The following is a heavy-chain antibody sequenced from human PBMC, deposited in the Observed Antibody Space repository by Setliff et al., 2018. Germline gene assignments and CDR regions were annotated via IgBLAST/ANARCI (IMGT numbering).Heavy chain of an antibody. J-gene: IGHJ3*02. Sequence: ASEKVPYKTSGYTFISYGINWVRQAPGQGLEWTGWISAYAQKFQCRVTMTTDTFTNTAYMHLRSLSSDDTAVYVCARDRFYNSWSGTSITDSHDAFDIWGQGTMVTVSS. CDR3: ARDRFYNSWSGTSITDSHDAFDI. D-gene: IGHD3-3*01. CDR2: ISA. CDR1: GYTFISYG. V-gene: IGHV1-18*01.